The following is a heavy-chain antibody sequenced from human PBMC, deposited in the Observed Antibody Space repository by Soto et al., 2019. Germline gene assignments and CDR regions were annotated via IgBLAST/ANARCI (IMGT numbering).Heavy chain of an antibody. CDR2: IIPIFGTA. CDR1: GGTFSSYA. D-gene: IGHD6-6*01. V-gene: IGHV1-69*13. J-gene: IGHJ5*02. CDR3: ARDNPLQYSSSSGWFDP. Sequence: GASVKVSCKASGGTFSSYAISWVRQAPGQGLEWMGGIIPIFGTANYAQKFQGRVTITADESTSTAYMELSSLRSEDTAVYYCARDNPLQYSSSSGWFDPWGQGTLVTVSS.